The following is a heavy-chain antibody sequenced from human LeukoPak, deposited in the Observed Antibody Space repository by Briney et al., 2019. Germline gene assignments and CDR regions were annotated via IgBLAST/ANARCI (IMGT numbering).Heavy chain of an antibody. CDR3: ARVRESPDAFDI. J-gene: IGHJ3*02. CDR2: ISYDGSNK. V-gene: IGHV3-30*04. Sequence: GGSLRLSCAASGFTFSSYAMHWVRQAPGKGLEWVAVISYDGSNKYYADSVKGRFTISRDNAKNSLYLQMNSLRAEDTALYYCARVRESPDAFDIWGQGTMVTVSS. CDR1: GFTFSSYA. D-gene: IGHD3-10*01.